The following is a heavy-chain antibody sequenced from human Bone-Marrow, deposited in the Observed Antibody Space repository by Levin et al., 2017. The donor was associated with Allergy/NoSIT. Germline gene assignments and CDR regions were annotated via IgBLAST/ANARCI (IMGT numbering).Heavy chain of an antibody. V-gene: IGHV3-53*01. D-gene: IGHD1-1*01. CDR3: ARPSSSATRHAFDA. Sequence: GESLKISCAVSGFTVSVHDMSWVRQAPGKGLEGVSDISGGGTTYYADSVKGRFTISRDSSKNTLYLQMNSLRVEDTAVYYCARPSSSATRHAFDAWGQGTMVTVSS. J-gene: IGHJ3*01. CDR1: GFTVSVHD. CDR2: ISGGGTT.